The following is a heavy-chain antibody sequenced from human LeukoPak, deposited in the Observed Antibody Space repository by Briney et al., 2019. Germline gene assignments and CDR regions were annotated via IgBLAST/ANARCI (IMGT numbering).Heavy chain of an antibody. CDR2: IYYSGST. Sequence: PSETLSLTCTVSGGSISSGGYYWSWIRQHPGKGLEWIGYIYYSGSTYYNPSLKSRVTISVDTSKNQFSLKLSSVTAADTAVYYCARGRNYYDSSGYSPPDHDAFDIWGQGTMVTVSS. CDR3: ARGRNYYDSSGYSPPDHDAFDI. J-gene: IGHJ3*02. D-gene: IGHD3-22*01. CDR1: GGSISSGGYY. V-gene: IGHV4-31*03.